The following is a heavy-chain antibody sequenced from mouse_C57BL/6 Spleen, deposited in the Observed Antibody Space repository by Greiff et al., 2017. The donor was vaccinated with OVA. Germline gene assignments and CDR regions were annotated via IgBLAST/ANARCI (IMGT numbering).Heavy chain of an antibody. J-gene: IGHJ2*01. CDR2: IDPETGGT. CDR1: GYTFTDYE. CDR3: TRRYLSYYFDY. D-gene: IGHD2-14*01. V-gene: IGHV1-15*01. Sequence: VKLQESGAELVRPGASVTLSCKASGYTFTDYEMHWVKQTPVHGLEWIGAIDPETGGTAYNQKFKGKAILTADKSSSTAYMELRSLTSEDSAVYYCTRRYLSYYFDYWGQGTTLTVSS.